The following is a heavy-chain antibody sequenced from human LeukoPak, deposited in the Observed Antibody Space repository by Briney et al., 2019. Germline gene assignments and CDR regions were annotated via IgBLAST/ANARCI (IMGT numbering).Heavy chain of an antibody. J-gene: IGHJ4*02. CDR2: ISTSGSPI. V-gene: IGHV3-48*01. Sequence: TGGSLGLSCAVSGFTFSSYSMNWVRQAPGKGLEWVSYISTSGSPIYYADSVKGRFTISRDNAKNSLYLQMNSLRAEDTAVYYCARTIDYWGQGTLVTVSS. CDR3: ARTIDY. CDR1: GFTFSSYS.